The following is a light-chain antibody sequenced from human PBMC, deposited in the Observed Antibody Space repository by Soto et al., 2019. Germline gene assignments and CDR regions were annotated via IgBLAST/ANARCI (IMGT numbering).Light chain of an antibody. CDR1: KLGDKY. CDR2: QDS. CDR3: QAWDSSIYVV. V-gene: IGLV3-1*01. J-gene: IGLJ2*01. Sequence: SYELTQPPSVSVSPGQTASITRSGDKLGDKYACWYQQKPGQSPVLVIYQDSKRPSGIPERFSGSNSGNTATLTISGTQAMDEADYYCQAWDSSIYVVFGGGTKLTVL.